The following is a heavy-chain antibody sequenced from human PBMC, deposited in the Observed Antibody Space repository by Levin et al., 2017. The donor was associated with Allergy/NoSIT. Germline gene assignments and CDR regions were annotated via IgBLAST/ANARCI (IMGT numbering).Heavy chain of an antibody. D-gene: IGHD1-1*01. Sequence: GESLKISCAASGFTFSSYWMSWVRQAPGKGLEWVANIKQDGSEKYYVDSVKGRFTISRDNAKNSLYLQMNSLRAEDTAVYYCARGYKYYYYYGMDVWGQGTTVTVSS. V-gene: IGHV3-7*01. J-gene: IGHJ6*02. CDR1: GFTFSSYW. CDR3: ARGYKYYYYYGMDV. CDR2: IKQDGSEK.